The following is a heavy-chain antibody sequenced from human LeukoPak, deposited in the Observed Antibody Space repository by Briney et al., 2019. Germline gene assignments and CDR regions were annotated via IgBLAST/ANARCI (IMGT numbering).Heavy chain of an antibody. Sequence: GGSLRLSCAASGFTVSSDYMAWVRQPPGKGLEWASVIYTGGTPYYADSVRGRFIISRDSSKNMVYLQINSLRVEDTAVYYCTRAVRTPRYFYYYMDVWGKGTTVIVSS. CDR1: GFTVSSDY. V-gene: IGHV3-53*01. D-gene: IGHD2-15*01. J-gene: IGHJ6*03. CDR2: IYTGGTP. CDR3: TRAVRTPRYFYYYMDV.